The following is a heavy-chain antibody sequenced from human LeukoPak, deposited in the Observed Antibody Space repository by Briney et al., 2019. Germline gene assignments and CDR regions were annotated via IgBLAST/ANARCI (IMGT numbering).Heavy chain of an antibody. CDR2: IYYSGST. D-gene: IGHD5-18*01. V-gene: IGHV4-4*02. CDR1: GGSISSSNW. J-gene: IGHJ6*04. CDR3: ARDRSGYSYEVDV. Sequence: PSETLSLTCAVSGGSISSSNWWSWVRQPPGKGLEWIGSIYYSGSTYYNPSLKSRVTISVDTSKNQFSLKLSSVTAADTAVYYCARDRSGYSYEVDVWGKGTTVTVSS.